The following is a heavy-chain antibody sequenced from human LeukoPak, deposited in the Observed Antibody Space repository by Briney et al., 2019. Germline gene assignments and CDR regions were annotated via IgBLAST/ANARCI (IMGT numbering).Heavy chain of an antibody. CDR1: GGTFSSYA. J-gene: IGHJ4*02. Sequence: GASVKVSCKASGGTFSSYAISWVRQAPGQGLEWTGGIIPVFGTANYAQKFQGRVTITADESTSTAYMELSSLRSEDTAVYYCARERVRIGFHTRGFDYWGQGTLVTVSS. D-gene: IGHD1-1*01. CDR3: ARERVRIGFHTRGFDY. CDR2: IIPVFGTA. V-gene: IGHV1-69*13.